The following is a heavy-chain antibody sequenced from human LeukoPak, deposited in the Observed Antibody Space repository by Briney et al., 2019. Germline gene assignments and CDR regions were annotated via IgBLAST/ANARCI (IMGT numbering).Heavy chain of an antibody. CDR3: ARGPQLHSHYYYYYYMDV. J-gene: IGHJ6*03. Sequence: PSETLSLTCTVSGGSISSYYWSWIRQPAGKGLEWIGRIYTSGSTNYNPSLKSRVTMSVDTSKNQFPLKLSSVTAADTAVYYCARGPQLHSHYYYYYYMDVWGKGTTVTVSS. CDR1: GGSISSYY. D-gene: IGHD2-2*01. V-gene: IGHV4-4*07. CDR2: IYTSGST.